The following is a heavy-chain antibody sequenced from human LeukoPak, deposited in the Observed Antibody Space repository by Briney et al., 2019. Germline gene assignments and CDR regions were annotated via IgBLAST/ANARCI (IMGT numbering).Heavy chain of an antibody. CDR3: ARDGEITSGGVVVSPTFDH. CDR2: ISGNNGNT. CDR1: GFILKTYG. Sequence: ASVTVSCKASGFILKTYGISWVRQAHGEGLEWMGWISGNNGNTNYAPRFLGRVTLTRDTSTDTVYMELGSLTSDDTAVYYCARDGEITSGGVVVSPTFDHWGQGTLISVSS. J-gene: IGHJ4*02. V-gene: IGHV1-18*01. D-gene: IGHD3-16*02.